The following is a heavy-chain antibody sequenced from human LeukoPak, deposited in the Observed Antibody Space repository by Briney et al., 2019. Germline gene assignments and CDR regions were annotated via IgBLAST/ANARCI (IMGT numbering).Heavy chain of an antibody. V-gene: IGHV4-30-2*01. J-gene: IGHJ3*02. D-gene: IGHD2-2*01. CDR1: GGSISSGGYS. CDR3: AREVRPYCSSTSCHDAFDI. Sequence: PSETLSLTCAVSGGSISSGGYSWSWIRQPPGKGLEWIGYIYHSGSTYYNPSLKSRVTISVDRSKNQFSLKLSSVTAADTAVYHCAREVRPYCSSTSCHDAFDIWGQGTMVTVSS. CDR2: IYHSGST.